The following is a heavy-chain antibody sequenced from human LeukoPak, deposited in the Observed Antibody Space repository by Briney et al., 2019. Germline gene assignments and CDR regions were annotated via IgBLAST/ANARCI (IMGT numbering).Heavy chain of an antibody. CDR1: GFTFSSYA. J-gene: IGHJ4*02. CDR2: ISGSGGST. CDR3: ARNRGVLRYFDWLTAPDY. V-gene: IGHV3-23*01. Sequence: GGSLRLSCAASGFTFSSYAMSWVRQAPGKGLEWVSAISGSGGSTYYADSVKGRFTISRDNSKNTLYLQMNSRRDEDTAVYYCARNRGVLRYFDWLTAPDYWGQGTLVTVSS. D-gene: IGHD3-9*01.